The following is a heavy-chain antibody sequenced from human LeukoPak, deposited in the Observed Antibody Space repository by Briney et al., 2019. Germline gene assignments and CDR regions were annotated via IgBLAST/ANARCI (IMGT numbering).Heavy chain of an antibody. J-gene: IGHJ4*02. D-gene: IGHD5-18*01. CDR3: AKSSGYSYGSIDY. V-gene: IGHV3-23*01. CDR1: GFTFSSYA. CDR2: ISGSGGST. Sequence: SGGSLRLSCAASGFTFSSYAMSWVRQAPGKGLEWVSAISGSGGSTYYADSVKGRFTISKYNSKNTLYLQMNSLRAEDTAVYYCAKSSGYSYGSIDYWGQGTLVTVSS.